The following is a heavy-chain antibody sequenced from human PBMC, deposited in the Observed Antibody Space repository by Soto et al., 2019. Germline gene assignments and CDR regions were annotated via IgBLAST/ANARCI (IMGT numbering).Heavy chain of an antibody. CDR1: GGYISSYY. J-gene: IGHJ4*02. CDR3: SRYYDIVTGYYTPYDFDY. Sequence: SETLSLPYTVAGGYISSYYWSWIRKTTGKGLEWIGYIYYSGSTNYNPSLKSRVTISVDTSKNQFSLKLSSVTAADTAVYYCSRYYDIVTGYYTPYDFDYCGQGTLVTVSS. V-gene: IGHV4-59*08. CDR2: IYYSGST. D-gene: IGHD3-9*01.